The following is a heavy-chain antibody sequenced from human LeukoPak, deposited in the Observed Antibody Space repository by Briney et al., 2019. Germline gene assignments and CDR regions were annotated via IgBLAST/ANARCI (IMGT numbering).Heavy chain of an antibody. D-gene: IGHD4-17*01. V-gene: IGHV4-34*01. J-gene: IGHJ4*02. CDR1: GGSFSGYY. CDR2: INHSGST. Sequence: NASKTLSLTCAVYGGSFSGYYWSWIRQPPGKGLEWIGEINHSGSTNYNPSLKSRVTISVDTSKNQFSLKLSSVTAADTAVYYCARYGDYGPFDYWGQGTLVTVSS. CDR3: ARYGDYGPFDY.